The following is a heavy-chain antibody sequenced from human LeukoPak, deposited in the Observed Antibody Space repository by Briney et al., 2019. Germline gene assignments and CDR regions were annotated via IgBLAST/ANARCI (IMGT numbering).Heavy chain of an antibody. Sequence: SETLSLTCTVSGGSISSYYWSWIRQPAGKGLEWIGRIYTSGSTNYNPSLKSRVTMSVDTSRNQFSLKLSSVTAADTAVYYCARASRQWLVPDAFDIWGQGTMVTVSS. J-gene: IGHJ3*02. CDR2: IYTSGST. CDR3: ARASRQWLVPDAFDI. V-gene: IGHV4-4*07. D-gene: IGHD6-19*01. CDR1: GGSISSYY.